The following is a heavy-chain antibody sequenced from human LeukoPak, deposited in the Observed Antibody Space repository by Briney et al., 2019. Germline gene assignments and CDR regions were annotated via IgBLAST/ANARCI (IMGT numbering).Heavy chain of an antibody. CDR1: GGSISSYY. V-gene: IGHV4-59*08. J-gene: IGHJ6*03. D-gene: IGHD3-10*01. Sequence: SETLSLTCTVSGGSISSYYWSWIRQPPGKGLEWIGYIYYSGSTNYNPSLKSRDTISVDTSKNQFSLKLSSVTAADPAVYYCASQPWSGDYYYYMDVWGKGTTVTVSS. CDR3: ASQPWSGDYYYYMDV. CDR2: IYYSGST.